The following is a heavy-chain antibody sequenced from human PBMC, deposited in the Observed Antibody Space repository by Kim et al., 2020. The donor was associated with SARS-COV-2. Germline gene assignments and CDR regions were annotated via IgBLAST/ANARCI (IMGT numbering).Heavy chain of an antibody. J-gene: IGHJ4*02. V-gene: IGHV4-30-4*01. Sequence: SETLSLTCTVSGGSISSGDYYWSWIRQPPGKGLEWIGYIYYSGSTYYNPSLKSRVTISVDTPKNQFSLKLSSVTAADTAVYYCAREVLGSYCSGGSCYSGTFDYWGQGTLVTVSS. CDR3: AREVLGSYCSGGSCYSGTFDY. D-gene: IGHD2-15*01. CDR2: IYYSGST. CDR1: GGSISSGDYY.